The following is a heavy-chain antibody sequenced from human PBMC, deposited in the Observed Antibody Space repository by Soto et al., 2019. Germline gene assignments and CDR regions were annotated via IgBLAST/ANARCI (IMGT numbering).Heavy chain of an antibody. CDR3: AREQNHLGPMVTAILYYYYGMDV. Sequence: QVQLVQSGAEVKKPGASVKVSCKASGYTFTSYYMHWVRQAPGQGLEWMGIINPSGGSTSYAQKFQGRVTMTRDTSTSTVYMELSSLRSEDTAVYYCAREQNHLGPMVTAILYYYYGMDVWGQGTTVTVSS. V-gene: IGHV1-46*03. CDR1: GYTFTSYY. J-gene: IGHJ6*02. CDR2: INPSGGST. D-gene: IGHD2-21*02.